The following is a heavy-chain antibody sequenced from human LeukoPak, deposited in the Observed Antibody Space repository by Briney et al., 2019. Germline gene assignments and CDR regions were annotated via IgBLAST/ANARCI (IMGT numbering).Heavy chain of an antibody. J-gene: IGHJ4*02. CDR1: GFTFSSYG. D-gene: IGHD5-18*01. CDR3: ARDPAGFSYQDY. Sequence: GGSLRLSCAASGFTFSSYGMHWVRQAPGKGLEWVSSISSSRSYIYYADSVKGRFTISRDNAKNSLYLQMNSLRAEDTAVYYCARDPAGFSYQDYWGQGTLVTVSS. V-gene: IGHV3-21*01. CDR2: ISSSRSYI.